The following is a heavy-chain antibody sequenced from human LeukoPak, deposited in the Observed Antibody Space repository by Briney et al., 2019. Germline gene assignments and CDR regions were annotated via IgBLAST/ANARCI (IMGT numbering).Heavy chain of an antibody. CDR2: VSATGST. D-gene: IGHD6-19*01. Sequence: PSGTLSLTCTVSGGSISDFYWSWIRQPAGKGLEYIGRVSATGSTSFNPSLQSRVTMSVDTSKSQFSLKLSSVTAADTAVYYCAQVTVGGHFDFWGQGILVTVSS. CDR1: GGSISDFY. V-gene: IGHV4-4*07. J-gene: IGHJ4*02. CDR3: AQVTVGGHFDF.